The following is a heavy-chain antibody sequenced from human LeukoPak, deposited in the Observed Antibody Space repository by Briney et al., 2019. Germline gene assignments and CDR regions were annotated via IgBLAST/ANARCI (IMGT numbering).Heavy chain of an antibody. CDR3: AREGNYGVEWYFDL. V-gene: IGHV4-30-2*01. Sequence: SETLSLTCTVSGGSISSGGYYWSWIRQHPGKGLEWIGYIYHSGSTYYNPSLKSRVTISVDRSKNQFSLKLSSVTAADTAVYYCAREGNYGVEWYFDLWGRGTLVTVSS. CDR1: GGSISSGGYY. J-gene: IGHJ2*01. D-gene: IGHD4-17*01. CDR2: IYHSGST.